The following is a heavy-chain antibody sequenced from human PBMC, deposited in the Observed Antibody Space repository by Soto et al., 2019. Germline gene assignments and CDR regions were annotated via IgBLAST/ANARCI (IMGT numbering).Heavy chain of an antibody. CDR2: IIPILGIA. CDR3: GRDVTRGAFDI. D-gene: IGHD3-10*01. CDR1: VGTFSSYT. J-gene: IGHJ3*02. Sequence: QVQLVQSGAEVKKPGSSVKVSCKASVGTFSSYTISWVRQAPRQGLEWTGSIIPILGIANYAQKFQSRVNITAYKSTSTAYMELGSLRPEDKAVYYWGRDVTRGAFDIWGQGTMNTVYS. V-gene: IGHV1-69*08.